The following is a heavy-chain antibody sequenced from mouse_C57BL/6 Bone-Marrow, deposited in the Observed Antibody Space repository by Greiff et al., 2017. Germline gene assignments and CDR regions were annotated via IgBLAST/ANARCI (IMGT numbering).Heavy chain of an antibody. Sequence: EVKLMESGGGLVQPGGSLSLSCAASGFTFTDYYMSWVRQPPGQALEWLGFIRHKANGYTSASSASVKGRFTISRDTSQSILYLQMNALRAENSAACYSAGYATGSAWFAYWGQGTLVTVSA. J-gene: IGHJ3*01. CDR2: IRHKANGYTS. D-gene: IGHD4-1*02. V-gene: IGHV7-3*01. CDR3: AGYATGSAWFAY. CDR1: GFTFTDYY.